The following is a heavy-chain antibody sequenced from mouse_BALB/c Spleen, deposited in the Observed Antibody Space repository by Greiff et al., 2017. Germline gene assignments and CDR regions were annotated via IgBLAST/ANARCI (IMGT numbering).Heavy chain of an antibody. V-gene: IGHV5-9-4*01. CDR3: AREAGTGYYAMDY. CDR1: GFTFSSYA. CDR2: ISSGGSYT. J-gene: IGHJ4*01. D-gene: IGHD4-1*01. Sequence: EVQRVESGGGLVKPGGSLKLSCAASGFTFSSYAMSWVRQSPEKRLEWVAEISSGGSYTYYPDTVTGRFTISRDNAKNTLYLEMSSLRSEDTAMYYCAREAGTGYYAMDYWGQGTSVTVSS.